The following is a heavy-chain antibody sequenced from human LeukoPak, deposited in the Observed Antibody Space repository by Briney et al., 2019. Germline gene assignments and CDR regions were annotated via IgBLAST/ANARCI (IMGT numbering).Heavy chain of an antibody. V-gene: IGHV4-59*01. CDR1: GGSISSYY. CDR3: ARITGVLGGYFDY. CDR2: IYYSGST. Sequence: PSETLSLTCTVSGGSISSYYWSWIRQPPGKGLEWIGYIYYSGSTNYNPSLKSRVTISVDTSKNQFSLKLSSVTAADTAVYYCARITGVLGGYFDYWGQGTLVTVSS. D-gene: IGHD3-10*01. J-gene: IGHJ4*02.